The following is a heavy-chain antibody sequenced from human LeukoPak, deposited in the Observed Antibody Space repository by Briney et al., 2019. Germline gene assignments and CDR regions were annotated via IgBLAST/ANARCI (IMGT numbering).Heavy chain of an antibody. V-gene: IGHV3-21*04. D-gene: IGHD3-22*01. Sequence: PGGSLRLSCAASGFTFSSYSLNWVRQAPGKGLEWVSSISSSSDYIYYADSVKGRFTISRDNARNTVYLHMNSLRAEDTAVYYCAKRTYYDSSGYNPFYYFDYWGQGTLVTVSS. J-gene: IGHJ4*02. CDR1: GFTFSSYS. CDR2: ISSSSDYI. CDR3: AKRTYYDSSGYNPFYYFDY.